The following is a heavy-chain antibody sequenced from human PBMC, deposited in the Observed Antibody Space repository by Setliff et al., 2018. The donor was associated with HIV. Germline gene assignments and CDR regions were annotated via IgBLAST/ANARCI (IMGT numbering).Heavy chain of an antibody. D-gene: IGHD5-12*01. Sequence: ASVKVSCKASGYTFTSYGISWVRQAPGQGLEWMGWISGFNGKTYYAQNVQGRVTMTTDTSTSTAYMELRSLRSDDTAVYYCARGVGSGYPERVPHYYFDYWGQGTLVTVSS. J-gene: IGHJ4*02. V-gene: IGHV1-18*01. CDR2: ISGFNGKT. CDR3: ARGVGSGYPERVPHYYFDY. CDR1: GYTFTSYG.